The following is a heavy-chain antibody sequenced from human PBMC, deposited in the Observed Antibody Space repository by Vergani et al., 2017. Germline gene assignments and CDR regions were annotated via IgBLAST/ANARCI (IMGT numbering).Heavy chain of an antibody. CDR2: IYSGGST. V-gene: IGHV3-66*01. CDR3: ARVAYSSGWFLDH. Sequence: EVQVVETGGGLVQPGGSLRLSCAASGFTVSSNYMSWVRQAPGKGLEWVSVIYSGGSTYYADSVKGRFIISRDNSKNTLYLQMNSLRAEDTAVYYCARVAYSSGWFLDHWGQGTLVTVSS. J-gene: IGHJ4*02. D-gene: IGHD6-25*01. CDR1: GFTVSSNY.